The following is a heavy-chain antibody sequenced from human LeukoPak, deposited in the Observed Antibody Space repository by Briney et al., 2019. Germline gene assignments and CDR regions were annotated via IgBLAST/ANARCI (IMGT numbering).Heavy chain of an antibody. J-gene: IGHJ4*02. CDR2: IWYDGSNK. V-gene: IGHV3-33*08. CDR1: GFTFSSYG. CDR3: ARDRFWSGYSLEYFDY. Sequence: PGRSLRLSCEASGFTFSSYGMHWVRQAPGKGLEWVAVIWYDGSNKYYADSVKGRFTISRDNSKNTLYLQMNSLRAEDTAVYYCARDRFWSGYSLEYFDYWGQGTLVTVSS. D-gene: IGHD3-3*01.